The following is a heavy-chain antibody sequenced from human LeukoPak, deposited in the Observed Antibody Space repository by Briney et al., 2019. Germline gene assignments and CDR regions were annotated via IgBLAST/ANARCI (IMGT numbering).Heavy chain of an antibody. Sequence: GGSLRLSCAASGFTFSSYAMHWVRQAPGKGLEWVAVISYDGSNKYYADSVKGRFTISRDNSKNTLYLQMNSLRAEDTAVYYCARDQEGYYDSSGYYYPFDYWGQGTLVTVSS. D-gene: IGHD3-22*01. CDR1: GFTFSSYA. V-gene: IGHV3-30-3*01. CDR2: ISYDGSNK. CDR3: ARDQEGYYDSSGYYYPFDY. J-gene: IGHJ4*02.